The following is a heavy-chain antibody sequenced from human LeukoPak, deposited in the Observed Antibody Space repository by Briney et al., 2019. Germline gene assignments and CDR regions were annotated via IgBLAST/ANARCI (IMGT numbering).Heavy chain of an antibody. CDR1: GGSISSSSYY. CDR2: MYYSRST. D-gene: IGHD2-2*01. V-gene: IGHV4-39*01. CDR3: ARLLLGYCSSTTCWDPDYFDY. Sequence: SETLSLTCTVSGGSISSSSYYWGWIRPPPGKGLEWIGSMYYSRSTYYNPSLKRRATISVDTPKNQFSLKLSSVTAADTAVYYCARLLLGYCSSTTCWDPDYFDYWGQGTLVTVSS. J-gene: IGHJ4*02.